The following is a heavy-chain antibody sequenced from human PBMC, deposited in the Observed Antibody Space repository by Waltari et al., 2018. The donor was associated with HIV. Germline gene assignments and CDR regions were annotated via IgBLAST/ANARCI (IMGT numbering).Heavy chain of an antibody. D-gene: IGHD2-8*01. CDR3: ARDPYGRGAFDI. CDR2: IGTAGDT. Sequence: EVQLVESGGGLVQPGGSLRLSCPASGFTFSSYDMHWVRQATGKGLEWVSAIGTAGDTYYPGSVKGRFTISRENAKNSLYLQMNSLRAGDTAVYYCARDPYGRGAFDIWGQGTMVTVSS. V-gene: IGHV3-13*01. J-gene: IGHJ3*02. CDR1: GFTFSSYD.